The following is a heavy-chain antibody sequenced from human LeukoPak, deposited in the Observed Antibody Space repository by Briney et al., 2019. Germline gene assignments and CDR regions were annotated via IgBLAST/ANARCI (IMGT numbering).Heavy chain of an antibody. CDR3: AGQVAVAGTYYGMDV. D-gene: IGHD6-19*01. V-gene: IGHV4-39*01. CDR2: IYYSGST. Sequence: SETLSLTCTVSGGSISSSSYYWGWIRQPPGKGLEWIGSIYYSGSTYYNPSLKSRVTISVDTSKNQFSLKLSSVTAADTAVYYCAGQVAVAGTYYGMDVWGQGTTVTVSS. J-gene: IGHJ6*02. CDR1: GGSISSSSYY.